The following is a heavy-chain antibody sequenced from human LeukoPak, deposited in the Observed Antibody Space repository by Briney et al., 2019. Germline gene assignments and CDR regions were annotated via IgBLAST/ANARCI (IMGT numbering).Heavy chain of an antibody. Sequence: SETLSLTCTVSGGSFSSDYWSWIRQPPGKELEWIGNINYSGSTNYNPSLKSRVTISIDTSKNQFSLKLTSVTAADTAVLYCARGGLWQQALNYFDSWGRGTLVTVSS. D-gene: IGHD2-21*01. CDR1: GGSFSSDY. J-gene: IGHJ4*02. V-gene: IGHV4-59*01. CDR2: INYSGST. CDR3: ARGGLWQQALNYFDS.